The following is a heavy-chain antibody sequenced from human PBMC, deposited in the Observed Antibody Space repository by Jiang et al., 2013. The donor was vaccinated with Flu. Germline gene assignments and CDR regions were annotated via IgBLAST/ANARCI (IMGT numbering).Heavy chain of an antibody. CDR1: GGSFSGYY. CDR2: INHSGST. D-gene: IGHD1-1*01. V-gene: IGHV4-34*01. Sequence: LKPSETLSLTCAVYGGSFSGYYWSWIRQPPGKGLEWIGEINHSGSTNYNPSLKSRVTISVDTSKNQFSLKLSSVTAADTAVYYCARAKRTRTGTVDYWGQGTLVTVSS. CDR3: ARAKRTRTGTVDY. J-gene: IGHJ4*02.